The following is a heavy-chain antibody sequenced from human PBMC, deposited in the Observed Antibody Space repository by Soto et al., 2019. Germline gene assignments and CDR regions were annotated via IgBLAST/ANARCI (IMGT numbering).Heavy chain of an antibody. J-gene: IGHJ6*02. CDR2: ISAYNGNT. CDR1: GYTFTSYG. CDR3: ARDPASGDFWSGPRSEDYYYYGMDV. D-gene: IGHD3-3*01. Sequence: GASVKVSCKASGYTFTSYGISWVRQAPGQGLEWMGWISAYNGNTNYAQKLQGRVTMTTDTSTSTAYMELRGLRSDDTAVYYCARDPASGDFWSGPRSEDYYYYGMDVWGQGTTVTAP. V-gene: IGHV1-18*04.